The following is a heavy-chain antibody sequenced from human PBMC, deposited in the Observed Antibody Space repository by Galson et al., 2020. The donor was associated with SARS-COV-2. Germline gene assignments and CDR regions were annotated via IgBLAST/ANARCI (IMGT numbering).Heavy chain of an antibody. CDR3: ARSCSGGSCYVAGRYYYGMDV. J-gene: IGHJ6*02. V-gene: IGHV4-4*07. CDR1: GGSISSYY. D-gene: IGHD2-15*01. Sequence: SETLSLTCTVSGGSISSYYWSWIRQPAGKGLEWIGRIYTSGSTNYNPSLKSRVTMSVDTSKNQFSLKLSSVTAADTAVYYCARSCSGGSCYVAGRYYYGMDVWGQGTTVTVSS. CDR2: IYTSGST.